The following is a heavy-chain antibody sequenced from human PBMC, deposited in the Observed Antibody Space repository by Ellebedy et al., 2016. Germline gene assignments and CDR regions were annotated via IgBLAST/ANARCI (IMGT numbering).Heavy chain of an antibody. J-gene: IGHJ6*02. V-gene: IGHV3-43*01. CDR3: AKEAMAARPDGYYYYGMDV. Sequence: GESLKISXAASGFTFDDYTMHWVRQAPGKGLEWVSLISWDGGSTYYADSVKGRFTISRDNSKNSLYLKMNSLRTEDTALYYCAKEAMAARPDGYYYYGMDVWGQGTTVTVSS. CDR2: ISWDGGST. D-gene: IGHD6-6*01. CDR1: GFTFDDYT.